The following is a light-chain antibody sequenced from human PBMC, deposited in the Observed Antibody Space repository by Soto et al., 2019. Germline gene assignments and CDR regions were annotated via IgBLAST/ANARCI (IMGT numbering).Light chain of an antibody. V-gene: IGLV2-14*01. Sequence: QSALTQPASVSGSPGQSITISCTGTRSDVGGYNYVSWYQQHPGKAPKLMIYDVTNRPSGVSNRFSGSKSGNTVSLTISGLQAEDESDYYCSSYTSSSTLNVFGTGSKLTVL. J-gene: IGLJ1*01. CDR2: DVT. CDR3: SSYTSSSTLNV. CDR1: RSDVGGYNY.